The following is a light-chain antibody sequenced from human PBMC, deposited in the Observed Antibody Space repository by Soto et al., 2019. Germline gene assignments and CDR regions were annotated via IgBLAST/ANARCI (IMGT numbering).Light chain of an antibody. CDR3: QSYDSSNVV. V-gene: IGLV6-57*04. CDR1: SGSIASNY. CDR2: EDN. J-gene: IGLJ2*01. Sequence: NFMLTQPHSVSESPGKTVTISCTRSSGSIASNYVQWYQQRPGSAPTTVISEDNQRPSVVPDRFSGSIDGSSNSASLTISGLNTEDEADYYCQSYDSSNVVFGGGTKLTVL.